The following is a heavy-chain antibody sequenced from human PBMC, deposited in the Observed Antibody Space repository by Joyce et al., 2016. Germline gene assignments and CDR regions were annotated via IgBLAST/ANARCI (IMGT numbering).Heavy chain of an antibody. CDR3: ARKRGRGWFDS. CDR1: GGPIKSDLYF. V-gene: IGHV4-61*02. J-gene: IGHJ5*01. CDR2: IYTRGSGST. Sequence: QVQLQESGPGLVKPSQTLSLTCTGSGGPIKSDLYFWNWIRQPAGKGLEWVGRIYTRGSGSTNYNPSLTSRVTISVDTSKNQFALKLSSVTAADTAVYYCARKRGRGWFDSWGQGTLVTVSS.